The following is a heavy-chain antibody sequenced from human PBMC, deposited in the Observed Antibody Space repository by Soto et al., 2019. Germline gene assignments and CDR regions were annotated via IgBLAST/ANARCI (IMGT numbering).Heavy chain of an antibody. D-gene: IGHD5-12*01. V-gene: IGHV4-34*01. CDR3: ARAAGYGIGPDAFDI. J-gene: IGHJ3*02. Sequence: QVQLQQWGAGLLKPSETLSLTCAVYGGSFSGYYWSWIRQPPGKGLEWIGEINHSGSTNYNPSLKSRVTISVDTSKNQFSLKLSSVTAADTAVYYCARAAGYGIGPDAFDIWGQGTMVTVSS. CDR2: INHSGST. CDR1: GGSFSGYY.